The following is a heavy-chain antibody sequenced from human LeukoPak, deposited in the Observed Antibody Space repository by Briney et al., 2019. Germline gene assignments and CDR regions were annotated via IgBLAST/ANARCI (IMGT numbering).Heavy chain of an antibody. CDR1: GFTFSSYA. Sequence: PGGSLRLSCAASGFTFSSYAMHWVRQAPGKGLEWVAVISYDGSNKYYADSVKGRFTISRDNSKNTLYLQMNSLRAEDTAVYYCARIIANSGSYSHAFDIWGQGTMVTVSS. CDR2: ISYDGSNK. J-gene: IGHJ3*02. CDR3: ARIIANSGSYSHAFDI. V-gene: IGHV3-30-3*01. D-gene: IGHD1-26*01.